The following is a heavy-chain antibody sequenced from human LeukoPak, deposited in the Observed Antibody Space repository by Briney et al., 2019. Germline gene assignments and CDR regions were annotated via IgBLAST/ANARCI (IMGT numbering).Heavy chain of an antibody. V-gene: IGHV1-8*01. Sequence: ASVTVSCTASVYSFTNFDINWVRQATGQGLEGMGWMKPKRGNKGYAQKFKGRVTMTMNTSITTAYMELSSLRSEDTAVYYCARGPQWRGDYYYMDVWGRGTTVTVSS. J-gene: IGHJ6*03. CDR2: MKPKRGNK. CDR3: ARGPQWRGDYYYMDV. CDR1: VYSFTNFD. D-gene: IGHD6-19*01.